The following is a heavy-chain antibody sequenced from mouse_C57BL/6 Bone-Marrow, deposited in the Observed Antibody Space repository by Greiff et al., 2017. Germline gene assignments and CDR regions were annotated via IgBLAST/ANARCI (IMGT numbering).Heavy chain of an antibody. CDR3: ARQWDGYYPFYAMDY. D-gene: IGHD2-3*01. CDR1: EYEFPSHD. CDR2: INSDGGST. V-gene: IGHV5-2*01. J-gene: IGHJ4*01. Sequence: EVQVVESGGGLVQPGESLKLSCESNEYEFPSHDMSWVRKTPEKRLELVAAINSDGGSTYYPDTMERRFIISRDNTKKTLYLQMSSLRSEDTALYYCARQWDGYYPFYAMDYWGQGTSVTVSS.